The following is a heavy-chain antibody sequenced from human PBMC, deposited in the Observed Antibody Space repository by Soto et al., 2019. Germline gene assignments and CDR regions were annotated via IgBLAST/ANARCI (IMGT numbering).Heavy chain of an antibody. V-gene: IGHV4-34*01. D-gene: IGHD3-3*01. Sequence: SETLSLTCAVYGGSFSVYYWCWIRQPPGKGLEWIGEINHSGSTNYNPSLKIRVTISVDTSKNQFSLNVNSVTAADTAVSYRERTYELGFRAWFHPSVQGTMVNVYS. CDR2: INHSGST. J-gene: IGHJ5*02. CDR1: GGSFSVYY. CDR3: ERTYELGFRAWFHP.